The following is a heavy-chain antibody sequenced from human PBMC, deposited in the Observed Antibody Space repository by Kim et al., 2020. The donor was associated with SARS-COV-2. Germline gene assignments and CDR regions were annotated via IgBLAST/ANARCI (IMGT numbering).Heavy chain of an antibody. J-gene: IGHJ4*02. V-gene: IGHV4-59*01. CDR3: ARTSGSGSRYFDY. D-gene: IGHD3-10*01. Sequence: YNPALKSRVTISVDTSKNQCSLELSSGTAADTALYYCARTSGSGSRYFDYWGQGALVTVSS.